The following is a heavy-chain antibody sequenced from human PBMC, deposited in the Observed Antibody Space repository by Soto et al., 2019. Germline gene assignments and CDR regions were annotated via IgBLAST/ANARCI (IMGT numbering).Heavy chain of an antibody. D-gene: IGHD6-13*01. V-gene: IGHV4-34*01. J-gene: IGHJ5*02. CDR1: GGSFSGYY. CDR3: ARGKQQLAAQGGWFDP. CDR2: INHSGST. Sequence: QVQLQQWGAGLLKPSETLSLTCAVYGGSFSGYYWSWIRQPPGKGLEWIGEINHSGSTNYNPSLKSRVTISVDTSKNQFSLKLSSVTAADTAVYYCARGKQQLAAQGGWFDPWGQGTLVTVSS.